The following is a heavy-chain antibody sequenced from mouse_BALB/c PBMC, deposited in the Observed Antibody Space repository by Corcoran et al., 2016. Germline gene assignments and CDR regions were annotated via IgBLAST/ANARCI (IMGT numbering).Heavy chain of an antibody. CDR3: ARPYYYGSSCFDY. CDR1: GYSFTSYY. CDR2: IFPGSGNT. J-gene: IGHJ2*01. D-gene: IGHD1-1*01. V-gene: IGHV1-66*01. Sequence: QVQLQQSGPELVKPGASVKISCKASGYSFTSYYIHWVKQRPGQGLEWIGWIFPGSGNTKYNEKFKGKATLTADTSSSTAYMQVSSLTSEDSAVYFCARPYYYGSSCFDYWGQGTTLTVSS.